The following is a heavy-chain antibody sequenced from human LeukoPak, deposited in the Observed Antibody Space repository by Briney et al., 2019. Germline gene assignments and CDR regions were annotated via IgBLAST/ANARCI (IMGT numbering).Heavy chain of an antibody. J-gene: IGHJ3*02. Sequence: GESLKISCKGSGYSFTSYWIGWVRQMPGKGLEWMGIIYPGDSDTRYSPSFQGQVTISADKSISTAYLQWSSLKASDTAMYYCARRLLRYFDWLSHDDFDIWGQGTMVTVSS. V-gene: IGHV5-51*01. CDR2: IYPGDSDT. D-gene: IGHD3-9*01. CDR1: GYSFTSYW. CDR3: ARRLLRYFDWLSHDDFDI.